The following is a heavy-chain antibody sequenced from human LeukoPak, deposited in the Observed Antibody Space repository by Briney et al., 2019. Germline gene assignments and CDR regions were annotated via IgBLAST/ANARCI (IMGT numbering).Heavy chain of an antibody. CDR3: AMGYDSSCYYSIFDY. CDR2: IITIFGTA. D-gene: IGHD3-22*01. Sequence: SVNLCCKASGGTFSSYAISWVRQAPGQGLGWMGGIITIFGTANYAQKFQGRVTITAAGSTSTDYMELSSLRSEDTAVYYGAMGYDSSCYYSIFDYWGQGTLVTVSS. CDR1: GGTFSSYA. V-gene: IGHV1-69*01. J-gene: IGHJ4*02.